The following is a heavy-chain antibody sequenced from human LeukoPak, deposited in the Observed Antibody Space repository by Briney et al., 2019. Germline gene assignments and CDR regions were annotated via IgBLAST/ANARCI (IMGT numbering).Heavy chain of an antibody. CDR2: ISGSGGST. V-gene: IGHV3-23*01. CDR1: AFTFSSFD. CDR3: AKAKIVAAVHWFDP. J-gene: IGHJ5*02. D-gene: IGHD6-13*01. Sequence: PGVSLRRYCAASAFTFSSFDMSWVGQAPGKGLEWVTDISGSGGSTYYAASVKGRFTIYRDNSKNTLYLQMNSLRAGDTAIYYCAKAKIVAAVHWFDPWGQGTLVTVSS.